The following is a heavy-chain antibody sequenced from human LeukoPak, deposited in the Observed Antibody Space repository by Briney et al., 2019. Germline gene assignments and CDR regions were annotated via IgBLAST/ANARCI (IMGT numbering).Heavy chain of an antibody. Sequence: ASVKVSCKASGYTFTAYYIHWVRQAPGQGLEWMGIINPSGGSTSYAQKFQGRVTMTRDMSTSTVYMELSSLRSEDTAVYYCARTGIVGSSLDYYMDVWGKGTTVTVSS. CDR1: GYTFTAYY. J-gene: IGHJ6*03. V-gene: IGHV1-46*01. D-gene: IGHD1-26*01. CDR3: ARTGIVGSSLDYYMDV. CDR2: INPSGGST.